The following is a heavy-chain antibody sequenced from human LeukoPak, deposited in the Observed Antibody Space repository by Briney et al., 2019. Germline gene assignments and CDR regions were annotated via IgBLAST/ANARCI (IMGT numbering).Heavy chain of an antibody. CDR3: ARLRYYGSGGGHYYYYAMDV. D-gene: IGHD3-10*01. CDR2: IYPGDSDT. V-gene: IGHV5-51*01. Sequence: GESLKISCKGSGYSFTSYWIGWVRQMPGKGLDWMGIIYPGDSDTRYSPSFQGQVTISADKSISTAYLQWTSLKASDTAMYYCARLRYYGSGGGHYYYYAMDVWGQGTTVTVSS. CDR1: GYSFTSYW. J-gene: IGHJ6*02.